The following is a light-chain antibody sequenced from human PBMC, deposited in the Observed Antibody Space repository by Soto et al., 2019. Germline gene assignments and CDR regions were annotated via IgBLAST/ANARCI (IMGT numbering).Light chain of an antibody. J-gene: IGLJ1*01. Sequence: QSVLTQPASVSGSPGQSITISCTGPSSDVGSYNLVSWYQQYPGKAPKLIIFEVFKRPSGVSNRFSGSKSGNTASLTISGLQAEDEAYYYCCSYAGSSYYVFGSGTKLTVL. V-gene: IGLV2-23*02. CDR2: EVF. CDR1: SSDVGSYNL. CDR3: CSYAGSSYYV.